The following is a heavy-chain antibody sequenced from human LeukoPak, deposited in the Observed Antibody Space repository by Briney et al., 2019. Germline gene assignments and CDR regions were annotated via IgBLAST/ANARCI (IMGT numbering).Heavy chain of an antibody. CDR1: GFTFSTYA. J-gene: IGHJ4*02. CDR3: ARDRRYSDSWYFWN. V-gene: IGHV3-23*01. D-gene: IGHD6-13*01. CDR2: ISGSGGTT. Sequence: PGGSLRLSCAASGFTFSTYAMSWVRQPPGKGLEWVSAISGSGGTTYYADSVKGRFTISRDNSNNTLYLQMNSLRADDTGVYYCARDRRYSDSWYFWNWGQGALVTVSS.